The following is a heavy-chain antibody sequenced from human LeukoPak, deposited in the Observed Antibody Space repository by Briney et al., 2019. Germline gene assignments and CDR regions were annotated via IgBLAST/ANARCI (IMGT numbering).Heavy chain of an antibody. CDR1: GGSISSGDYF. V-gene: IGHV4-30-4*01. D-gene: IGHD1-1*01. J-gene: IGHJ6*02. Sequence: SQTLSLTCTVSGGSISSGDYFWSWIRQPPGKGLEWIGFIYYNGTTYYHPSLKSRITISLDTSKNHFSLKLRSVTAADTAVYYCATGPYRMDVWGQGTTVTVSS. CDR3: ATGPYRMDV. CDR2: IYYNGTT.